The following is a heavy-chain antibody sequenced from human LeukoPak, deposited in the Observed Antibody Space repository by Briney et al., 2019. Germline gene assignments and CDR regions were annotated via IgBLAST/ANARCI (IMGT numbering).Heavy chain of an antibody. D-gene: IGHD6-6*01. J-gene: IGHJ4*02. Sequence: PGESLRLSCAASGFTFSNNAMSWVRQAPGKGLEWVSAVNGSGVVTHYAASVRGRFTISRDNSKNTLYLEMNSLRAEDTAVYYCAKTYSSSSKWGDFDYWGQGTLVTVSS. CDR3: AKTYSSSSKWGDFDY. CDR2: VNGSGVVT. V-gene: IGHV3-23*01. CDR1: GFTFSNNA.